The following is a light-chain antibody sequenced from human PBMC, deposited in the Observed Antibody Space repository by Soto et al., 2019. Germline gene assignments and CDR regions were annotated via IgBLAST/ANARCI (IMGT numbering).Light chain of an antibody. CDR1: QSVSSSS. CDR3: QQYDSSPRT. CDR2: GAS. J-gene: IGKJ1*01. Sequence: EIVMTQSPATLSVSPGERSTLSCLASQSVSSSSLAWYQQKPGQAPRLLMYGASSRATGITDRFSGSGSGTDFTLTISRLEPEDFAVYYCQQYDSSPRTVGQGTKVDIK. V-gene: IGKV3-20*01.